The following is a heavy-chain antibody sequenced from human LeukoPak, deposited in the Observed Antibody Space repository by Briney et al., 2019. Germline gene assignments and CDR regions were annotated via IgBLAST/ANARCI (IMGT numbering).Heavy chain of an antibody. J-gene: IGHJ5*02. CDR2: IKQDGSEK. Sequence: GGSLRLSCAASGFTFSSYAMSWVRQAPGKGLEWVANIKQDGSEKYYVDSVKGRFTISRDNAKNSLYLQMNSLRAEDTAVYYCARDQAGDSSGYYGGFDPWGQGTLVTVSS. CDR1: GFTFSSYA. D-gene: IGHD3-22*01. V-gene: IGHV3-7*01. CDR3: ARDQAGDSSGYYGGFDP.